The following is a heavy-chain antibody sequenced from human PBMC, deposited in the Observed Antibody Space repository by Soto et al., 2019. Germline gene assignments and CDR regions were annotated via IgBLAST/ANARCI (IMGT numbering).Heavy chain of an antibody. D-gene: IGHD6-13*01. CDR3: AKDRVGSTWPYYFDY. J-gene: IGHJ4*02. CDR2: IGASGDTT. V-gene: IGHV3-23*01. CDR1: GFTFSSFT. Sequence: EVQLLESGGGLVQPGGSLRLSCAASGFTFSSFTMNWVRQAPGKGLEWVSGIGASGDTTYYADSVKGRFTISRDNSKNTLYVQMNSLRAEDTAIYSCAKDRVGSTWPYYFDYWGQGILVTVSS.